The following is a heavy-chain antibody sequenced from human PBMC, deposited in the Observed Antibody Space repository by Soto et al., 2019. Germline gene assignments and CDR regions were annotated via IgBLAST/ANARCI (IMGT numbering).Heavy chain of an antibody. CDR2: IYYSGST. J-gene: IGHJ6*02. V-gene: IGHV4-31*03. CDR3: ARDEENYYGMDV. CDR1: GGSISSGGYY. Sequence: NPSETLSLTCTVSGGSISSGGYYWSWIRQHPGKGLEWIGYIYYSGSTYYNPSLKSRVTISVDTSKNQFSLKLSSVTAADTAVYYCARDEENYYGMDVWGQGTTVTVSS.